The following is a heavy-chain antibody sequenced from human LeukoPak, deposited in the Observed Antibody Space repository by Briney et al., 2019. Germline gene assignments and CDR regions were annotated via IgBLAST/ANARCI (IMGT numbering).Heavy chain of an antibody. CDR3: ARQGLKYSSSWYWFDP. J-gene: IGHJ5*02. CDR1: GGSISSYY. D-gene: IGHD6-13*01. Sequence: SETLSLTCTVSGGSISSYYWSWIRQPPGKGLEWIGYIYYSGSTNYNPSLKSRVTISVDTSKNQFSLKLSSVTAADTAVYYCARQGLKYSSSWYWFDPWGQGTLVTVSS. CDR2: IYYSGST. V-gene: IGHV4-59*08.